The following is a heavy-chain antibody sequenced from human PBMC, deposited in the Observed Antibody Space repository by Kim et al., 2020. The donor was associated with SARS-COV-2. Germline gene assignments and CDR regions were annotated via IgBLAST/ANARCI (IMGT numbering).Heavy chain of an antibody. CDR1: GFTFSSYG. V-gene: IGHV3-33*01. D-gene: IGHD6-25*01. Sequence: GGSLRLSCAASGFTFSSYGMHWVRQAPGKGLEWVAGIWYDGSNTYYADSVKGRFTISRDNSKNTLYLQMNSLRAEDTAVYYCARKGKDAAVNHFDYWGQGTLCTPSS. J-gene: IGHJ4*02. CDR2: IWYDGSNT. CDR3: ARKGKDAAVNHFDY.